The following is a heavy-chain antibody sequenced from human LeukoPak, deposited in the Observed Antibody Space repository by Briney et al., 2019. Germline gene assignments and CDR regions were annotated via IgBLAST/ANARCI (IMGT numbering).Heavy chain of an antibody. J-gene: IGHJ4*02. V-gene: IGHV3-48*01. CDR2: ISSSSSTI. CDR1: GFTFSGYS. CDR3: AGAYDYVWGSYRPYYFDY. D-gene: IGHD3-16*02. Sequence: GGSLRLSCAASGFTFSGYSMNWVRQAPGKGLEWVSYISSSSSTIYYADSVKGRFTISRDNAKNSLYLQMNSLRAEDTAVYYCAGAYDYVWGSYRPYYFDYWGQGTLVTVSS.